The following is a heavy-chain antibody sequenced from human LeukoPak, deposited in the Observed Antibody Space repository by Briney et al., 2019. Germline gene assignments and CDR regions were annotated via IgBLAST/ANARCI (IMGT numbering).Heavy chain of an antibody. Sequence: ASVKVSCKASGYTFTGYYMHWVRQAPGQGLEWMGWINPNSGATDYAQKFQDRVTVTRDTSISTAYMELSSLRSEDTAVYYCARFDYGSGSYCDYWGQGTLVTVSS. D-gene: IGHD3-10*01. CDR1: GYTFTGYY. V-gene: IGHV1-2*02. CDR2: INPNSGAT. CDR3: ARFDYGSGSYCDY. J-gene: IGHJ4*02.